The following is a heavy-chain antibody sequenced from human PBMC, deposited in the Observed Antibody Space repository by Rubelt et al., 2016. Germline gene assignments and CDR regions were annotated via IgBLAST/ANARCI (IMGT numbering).Heavy chain of an antibody. CDR1: GGSISSSSYY. J-gene: IGHJ3*02. CDR2: IYYSGST. CDR3: ARLNRVATIRWGAFDI. D-gene: IGHD5-12*01. Sequence: QLQLQESGPGLVKPSETLSLTCTVSGGSISSSSYYWGWIRQPPGKGLEWIGSIYYSGSTYYNPSLKGRVTRPVDTSKNQFSLKRSSVTAADTAVYYCARLNRVATIRWGAFDIWGQGTMVTVSS. V-gene: IGHV4-39*07.